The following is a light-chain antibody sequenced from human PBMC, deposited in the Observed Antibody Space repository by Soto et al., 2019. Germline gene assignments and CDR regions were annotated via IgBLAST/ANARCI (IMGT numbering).Light chain of an antibody. CDR3: SSYTSTSTPWV. V-gene: IGLV2-14*02. Sequence: QSALTQPASVSGSPGQSITISCTGTSSDVGTYKLVSWYQHFPGKAPKLIIFEVTKRPSGVSNRFSGSKSGNTASLTISGLQPEDEGDYYCSSYTSTSTPWVFGGGTKVTVL. CDR1: SSDVGTYKL. CDR2: EVT. J-gene: IGLJ3*02.